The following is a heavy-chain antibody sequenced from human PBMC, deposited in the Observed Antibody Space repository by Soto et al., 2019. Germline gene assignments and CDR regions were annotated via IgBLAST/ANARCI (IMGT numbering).Heavy chain of an antibody. CDR1: GFTFSSYS. J-gene: IGHJ3*02. CDR3: ARPKSRYYGAFDI. V-gene: IGHV3-48*01. CDR2: ISSSSSTI. Sequence: LRLSCAASGFTFSSYSMNWVRQAPGKGLEWVSYISSSSSTIYYADSVKGRFTIFRDNAKNSLYLQMNSLRAEDTAVYYCARPKSRYYGAFDIWGQGTMVTVSS. D-gene: IGHD3-16*01.